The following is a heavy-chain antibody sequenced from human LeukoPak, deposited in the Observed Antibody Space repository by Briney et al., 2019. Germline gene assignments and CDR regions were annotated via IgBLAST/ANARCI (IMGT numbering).Heavy chain of an antibody. Sequence: GRSLRLSCAASGFTFDDYAVHWVRQAPGKGLEWVSGISWNSGSIGYADSVKGRFTISRDNAKNSLYLQMNSLRAEDTALYYCAKDEYYYDSSGCFDYWGQGTLVTVSS. CDR2: ISWNSGSI. V-gene: IGHV3-9*01. CDR3: AKDEYYYDSSGCFDY. CDR1: GFTFDDYA. D-gene: IGHD3-22*01. J-gene: IGHJ4*02.